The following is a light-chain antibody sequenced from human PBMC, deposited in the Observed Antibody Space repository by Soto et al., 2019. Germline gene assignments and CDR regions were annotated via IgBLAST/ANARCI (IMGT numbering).Light chain of an antibody. CDR1: QTVGTY. CDR3: QQRSNWPPN. CDR2: DAS. Sequence: ELVLTQSPATLSLSPGERATLSCRASQTVGTYFAWYQQKPGQPPRLLIHDASNRATGIPARFSGSGSGTDFTLTISSLEPEDFAVYYCQQRSNWPPNFGQGTRLEI. J-gene: IGKJ5*01. V-gene: IGKV3-11*01.